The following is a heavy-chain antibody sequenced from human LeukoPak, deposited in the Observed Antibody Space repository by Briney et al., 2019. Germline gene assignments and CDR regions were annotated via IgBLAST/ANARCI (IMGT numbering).Heavy chain of an antibody. D-gene: IGHD3-9*01. CDR1: GFTFSSYW. V-gene: IGHV3-7*03. Sequence: GGSLRLSCAASGFTFSSYWMSWVRQAPGKGLEWVANIKHDGSEKYYVDSVKGRFTISRDNAKNSLYLQMNSLRAEDTAVYYCARVAHLDYDILTGSYFDYWGQGTLVTVSS. CDR3: ARVAHLDYDILTGSYFDY. CDR2: IKHDGSEK. J-gene: IGHJ4*02.